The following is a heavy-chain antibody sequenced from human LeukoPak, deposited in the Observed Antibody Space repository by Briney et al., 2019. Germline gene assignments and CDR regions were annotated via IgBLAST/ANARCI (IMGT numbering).Heavy chain of an antibody. CDR2: INHSGSI. CDR1: GGSFSGYY. J-gene: IGHJ4*02. Sequence: SETLSLTCAVYGGSFSGYYWSWIRQPPGKGLEWIGEINHSGSINYNPSLKSRVTISVDTSKNQFSLKLSSVTAADTAVYYCARGAIYYDFWSGYYSWGQGTLVTVSS. CDR3: ARGAIYYDFWSGYYS. D-gene: IGHD3-3*01. V-gene: IGHV4-34*01.